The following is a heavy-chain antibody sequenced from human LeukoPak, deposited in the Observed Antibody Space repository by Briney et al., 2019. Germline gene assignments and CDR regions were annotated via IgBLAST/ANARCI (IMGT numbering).Heavy chain of an antibody. V-gene: IGHV2-70*11. CDR1: GFCPPTLGGC. CDR3: ARMGCGVYPNYFDF. CDR2: IDLDEDK. Sequence: SGPPLFKAPQTLTLTGTFSGFCPPTLGGCGNWSLQPSGKALERLARIDLDEDKYFNTSLNTRLTISKDTCKNEVVLRMINVDPGDTGTYYCARMGCGVYPNYFDFWGQGILVTVSS. D-gene: IGHD2-8*01. J-gene: IGHJ4*02.